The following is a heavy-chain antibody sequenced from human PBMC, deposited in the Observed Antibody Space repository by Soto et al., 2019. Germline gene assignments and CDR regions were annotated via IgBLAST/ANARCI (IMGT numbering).Heavy chain of an antibody. D-gene: IGHD3-22*01. J-gene: IGHJ4*02. V-gene: IGHV4-39*01. CDR3: ARVPLADSSGYYYYFDY. CDR1: GGSISSSSYY. Sequence: TSETLSLTCTVSGGSISSSSYYWGWIRQPPGKGLEWIGSIYYSGSTYYNPSLKSRVIISVDTSKNQFSLKLSSVTAADTAVYYCARVPLADSSGYYYYFDYWGQGTLVTVSS. CDR2: IYYSGST.